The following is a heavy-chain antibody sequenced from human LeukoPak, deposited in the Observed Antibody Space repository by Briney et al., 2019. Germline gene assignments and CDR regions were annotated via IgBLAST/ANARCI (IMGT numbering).Heavy chain of an antibody. CDR3: AREQGQTGLPRDIAAAGTGFYFDY. D-gene: IGHD6-13*01. CDR1: GFTFSSYG. Sequence: PGRSLRLSCAASGFTFSSYGMHWVRQAPGKGLEWVAVISYDGSNKYYADSVKGRFTISRDNAKNSLYLQMNSLRAEDTALYYCAREQGQTGLPRDIAAAGTGFYFDYWGQGTPVTVSS. CDR2: ISYDGSNK. J-gene: IGHJ4*02. V-gene: IGHV3-30*03.